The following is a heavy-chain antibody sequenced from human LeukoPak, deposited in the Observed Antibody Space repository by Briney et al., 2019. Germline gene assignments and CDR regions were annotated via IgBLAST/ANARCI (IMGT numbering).Heavy chain of an antibody. CDR2: ISSFGSAI. CDR3: ARVGPNWNNFDY. D-gene: IGHD1/OR15-1a*01. J-gene: IGHJ4*02. CDR1: GFTFSSYE. Sequence: GGSLRLSCAASGFTFSSYEMNWVHQAPGKGLEWVSYISSFGSAIYYADSVKGRFTISRDNAKNSLYLQMNSLRAEDTAVYYCARVGPNWNNFDYWGQGTLVTVSS. V-gene: IGHV3-48*03.